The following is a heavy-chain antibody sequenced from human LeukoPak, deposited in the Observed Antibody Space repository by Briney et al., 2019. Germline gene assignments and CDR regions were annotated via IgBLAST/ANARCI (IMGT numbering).Heavy chain of an antibody. CDR2: ISDSGGSA. CDR3: AKVFTAIIWHGGTHFDDRDY. J-gene: IGHJ4*02. V-gene: IGHV3-23*01. D-gene: IGHD3-9*01. Sequence: HGGSLTLSCAATGFTFSSYAMSWVRQAPGKGLEWVSTISDSGGSAYYADSVQGRFTISRDNSKNTLYLQMNSLRAEDTAVYYCAKVFTAIIWHGGTHFDDRDYWGQGTLVTVSS. CDR1: GFTFSSYA.